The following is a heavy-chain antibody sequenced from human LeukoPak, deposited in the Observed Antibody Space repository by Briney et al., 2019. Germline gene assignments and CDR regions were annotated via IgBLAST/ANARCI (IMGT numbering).Heavy chain of an antibody. CDR1: GFSFSTYA. D-gene: IGHD2-2*01. CDR3: AKSLLPDIVVVVPAALAAFDI. V-gene: IGHV3-30-3*02. Sequence: GSLRLSCAASGFSFSTYAMHWVRQAPGKGLEWVAVISYDGSNKYYADSVKGRFTISRDNSKNTLYLQMNSLRAEDTAIYYCAKSLLPDIVVVVPAALAAFDIWGQGTMVTVSS. CDR2: ISYDGSNK. J-gene: IGHJ3*02.